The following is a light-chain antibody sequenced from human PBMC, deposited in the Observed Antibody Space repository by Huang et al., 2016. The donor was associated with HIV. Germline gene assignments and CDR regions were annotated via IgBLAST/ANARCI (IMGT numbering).Light chain of an antibody. CDR1: QDISSY. Sequence: IQLTQSPSSLSASVGDSVIITCRASQDISSYLAWYHQRPGKAPKLLIYGASTLQSGVPSRFSGSGAVTYFTLTISSLQPEDSATYYCQQLNSYPVTFGGGTKVEVK. J-gene: IGKJ4*01. V-gene: IGKV1-9*01. CDR2: GAS. CDR3: QQLNSYPVT.